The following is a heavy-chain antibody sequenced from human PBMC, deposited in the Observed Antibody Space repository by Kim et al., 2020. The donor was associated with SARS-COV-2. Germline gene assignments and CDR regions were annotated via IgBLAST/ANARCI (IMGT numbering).Heavy chain of an antibody. J-gene: IGHJ4*02. CDR3: ATDVSVRITMVQGSYYFDY. CDR2: FDPEDGET. V-gene: IGHV1-24*01. CDR1: GYTLTELS. Sequence: ASVKVSCKVSGYTLTELSMHWVRQAPGKGLEWMGGFDPEDGETIYAQKFQGRVTMTEDTSTDTAYMELSSLRSEDTAVYYCATDVSVRITMVQGSYYFDYWGQGTLVTVSS. D-gene: IGHD3-10*01.